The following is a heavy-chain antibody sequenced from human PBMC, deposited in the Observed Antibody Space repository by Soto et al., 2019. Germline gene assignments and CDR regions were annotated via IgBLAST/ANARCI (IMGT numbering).Heavy chain of an antibody. J-gene: IGHJ4*02. CDR2: ISSSSSYI. D-gene: IGHD6-6*01. CDR1: GFTFISYS. Sequence: EVQLVESGGGLVKPGGSLRLSCAASGFTFISYSLNWVRQAPGKGLEWVSSISSSSSYIYYAASVKGRFTISRDNAKNSLYLQMNSLRAEDTAVYYCARDSSSSSYYWGQGTLVTVSS. V-gene: IGHV3-21*01. CDR3: ARDSSSSSYY.